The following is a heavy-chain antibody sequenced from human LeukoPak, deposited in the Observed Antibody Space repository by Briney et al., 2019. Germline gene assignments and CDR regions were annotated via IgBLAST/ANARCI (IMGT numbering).Heavy chain of an antibody. Sequence: PSETLSLTCTVSGGSISSGDYYWSWIRQPPGKGLEWIGYIYYSGSTYYNPSLKSRVTISVDTSKNQFSLKLSSVTAADTAVYYCASITIAVAGTSYAFDIWGQGTMVTVSS. CDR1: GGSISSGDYY. D-gene: IGHD6-19*01. V-gene: IGHV4-30-4*01. CDR2: IYYSGST. J-gene: IGHJ3*02. CDR3: ASITIAVAGTSYAFDI.